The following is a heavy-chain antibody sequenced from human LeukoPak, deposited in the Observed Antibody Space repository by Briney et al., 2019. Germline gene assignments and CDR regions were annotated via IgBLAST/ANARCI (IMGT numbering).Heavy chain of an antibody. CDR3: ATYSSGWYESNNWFDP. D-gene: IGHD6-19*01. CDR1: GGSFSGYY. J-gene: IGHJ5*02. CDR2: INHSGST. V-gene: IGHV4-34*01. Sequence: SETLSLTCAVYGGSFSGYYWSWIRQPPGKGLEWIGEINHSGSTNYNPSLKSRVTISVDTSKNQFSLKLNSVTAADTAVYYCATYSSGWYESNNWFDPWGQGTLVTVSS.